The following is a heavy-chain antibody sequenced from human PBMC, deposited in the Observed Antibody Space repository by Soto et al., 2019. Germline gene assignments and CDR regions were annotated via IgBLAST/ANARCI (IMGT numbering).Heavy chain of an antibody. V-gene: IGHV3-30*18. CDR3: AKDLDSPYYFDY. CDR2: ISYDGSNK. D-gene: IGHD3-3*01. J-gene: IGHJ4*02. Sequence: QVQLVESGGGVVQPGRSLRLSCAASGFTFSSYGMHWVRQAPGKGLEWVAVISYDGSNKYYADSVKGRFTISRDNSKNTLYLQMTSLRAEDTAVYYCAKDLDSPYYFDYWGQGTLVTVSS. CDR1: GFTFSSYG.